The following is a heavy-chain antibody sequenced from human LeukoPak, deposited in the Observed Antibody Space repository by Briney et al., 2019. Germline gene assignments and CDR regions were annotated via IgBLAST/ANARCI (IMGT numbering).Heavy chain of an antibody. CDR2: IWSDGSSK. CDR1: GFTFINYG. Sequence: GGSLRLSCAASGFTFINYGMHWVRQAPGKGLEWVAVIWSDGSSKYYADSVKGRFTISRDNSKNTLYLQINSLRAEDTAVYYCAQGHFLSLTPPFDYWGQGTLVTVSS. J-gene: IGHJ4*02. D-gene: IGHD2/OR15-2a*01. CDR3: AQGHFLSLTPPFDY. V-gene: IGHV3-33*01.